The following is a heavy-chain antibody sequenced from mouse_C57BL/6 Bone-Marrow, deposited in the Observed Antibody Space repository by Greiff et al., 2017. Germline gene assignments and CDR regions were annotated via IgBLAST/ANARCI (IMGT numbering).Heavy chain of an antibody. CDR3: ARHSGYKDYFDY. CDR2: ISSGGSYT. D-gene: IGHD1-3*01. J-gene: IGHJ2*01. Sequence: EVQVVESGGDLVKPGGSLKLSCAASGFTFSSYGMSWVRQTPDKRLEWVATISSGGSYTYYPDSVKGRFTISRDNAKNTLYLQMSSLKSEDTAMYYCARHSGYKDYFDYWGQGTTLTVSS. V-gene: IGHV5-6*01. CDR1: GFTFSSYG.